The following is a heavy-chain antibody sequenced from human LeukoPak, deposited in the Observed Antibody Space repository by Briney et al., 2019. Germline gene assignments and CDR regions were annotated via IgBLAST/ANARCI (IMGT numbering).Heavy chain of an antibody. Sequence: PSETLSLTCTVSGGSISSYYWNWIRQPAEKGLEWIGRIYTSGSTNYNPSLKSRVTMSVDTSKNQFSLKLSSVTAADTAVYYCARHQPVSNAFDIWGQGTMVTVSS. CDR1: GGSISSYY. D-gene: IGHD2/OR15-2a*01. CDR2: IYTSGST. J-gene: IGHJ3*02. V-gene: IGHV4-4*07. CDR3: ARHQPVSNAFDI.